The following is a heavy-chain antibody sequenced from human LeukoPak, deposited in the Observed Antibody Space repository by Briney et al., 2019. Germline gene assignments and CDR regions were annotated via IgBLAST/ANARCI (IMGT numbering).Heavy chain of an antibody. V-gene: IGHV5-51*01. D-gene: IGHD4-17*01. CDR1: GYSFTSYW. CDR3: AIISFGVFHRPADYGSPRDDNWFDP. CDR2: IYPGDSDT. Sequence: GESLKISCKGSGYSFTSYWIGWVRQMPGKGLEWMGIIYPGDSDTRYSPSFQGQVTISADKSFSTAYLQWSSLKASDTAMYYCAIISFGVFHRPADYGSPRDDNWFDPWGQGTLVTVSS. J-gene: IGHJ5*02.